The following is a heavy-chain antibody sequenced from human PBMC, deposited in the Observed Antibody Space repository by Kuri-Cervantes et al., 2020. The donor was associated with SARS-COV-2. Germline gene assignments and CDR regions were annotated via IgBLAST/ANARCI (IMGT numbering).Heavy chain of an antibody. CDR2: IYYSGST. J-gene: IGHJ3*02. CDR3: ARHSFLGPRGYYDSSGYLGSAFDI. V-gene: IGHV4-39*01. Sequence: SETLSLTCTVSGGSISSSSYYWGWIRQPPGKGLEWIGSIYYSGSTYYNPSLKSRVTISVDTSKNQFSLKLSPVTAADTAVYYCARHSFLGPRGYYDSSGYLGSAFDIWGQGTMVTVSS. D-gene: IGHD3-22*01. CDR1: GGSISSSSYY.